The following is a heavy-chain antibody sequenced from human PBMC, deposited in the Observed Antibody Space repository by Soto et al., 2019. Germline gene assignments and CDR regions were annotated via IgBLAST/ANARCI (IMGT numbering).Heavy chain of an antibody. CDR3: AKEGSDNSGYYYDGYYYGMDV. D-gene: IGHD3-22*01. CDR1: GFTFSSYA. Sequence: GGSLRLSCAASGFTFSSYAMSWVRQAPGKGLEWVSVISGSGGSTYYADSVKGRVTISRDNSKNTLYLQMNSLRAEDTAVYYCAKEGSDNSGYYYDGYYYGMDVWGQGTTVTVSS. V-gene: IGHV3-23*01. J-gene: IGHJ6*02. CDR2: ISGSGGST.